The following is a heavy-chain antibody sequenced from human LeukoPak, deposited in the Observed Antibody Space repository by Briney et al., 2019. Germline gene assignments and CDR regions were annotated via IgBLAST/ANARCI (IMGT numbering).Heavy chain of an antibody. CDR1: GFTVSSNY. J-gene: IGHJ4*02. Sequence: GGSLRLSCAASGFTVSSNYMSWVRQAPGKGLEWVSVIYSGGSTYYADSVKGRFTISRDNSKNTLYLQMNSLRAEDTAVYYCERYSSSWSTDYWGQGTPVTVSS. D-gene: IGHD6-13*01. CDR3: ERYSSSWSTDY. V-gene: IGHV3-66*01. CDR2: IYSGGST.